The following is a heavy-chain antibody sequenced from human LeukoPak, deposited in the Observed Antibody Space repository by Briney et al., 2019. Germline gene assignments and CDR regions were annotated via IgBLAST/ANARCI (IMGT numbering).Heavy chain of an antibody. CDR2: INTDGSST. V-gene: IGHV3-74*01. J-gene: IGHJ2*01. D-gene: IGHD3-3*02. CDR3: ARPIRGAYWFFDL. CDR1: GFTFSSYW. Sequence: PGGSLRLSCAASGFTFSSYWMHWVRQAPGKGLMWVSRINTDGSSTSYADSVKGRFTISRDNTKNTLYLQMNSLRAEDTAVYYCARPIRGAYWFFDLWGRGTLVTVSS.